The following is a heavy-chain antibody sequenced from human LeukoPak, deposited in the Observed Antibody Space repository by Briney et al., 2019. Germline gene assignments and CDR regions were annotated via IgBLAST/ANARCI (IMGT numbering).Heavy chain of an antibody. V-gene: IGHV4-38-2*02. J-gene: IGHJ5*02. D-gene: IGHD5-24*01. CDR1: GYSISSGYY. CDR3: ARESLTWLQSRTSWFDP. Sequence: SETLSLTCTVSGYSISSGYYWGWIRQPPGKGLEWIGSIYHSGSTYYNPSLKSRVTISVDTSKNQFSLKLSSVTAADTAVYYCARESLTWLQSRTSWFDPWGQGTLVTVSS. CDR2: IYHSGST.